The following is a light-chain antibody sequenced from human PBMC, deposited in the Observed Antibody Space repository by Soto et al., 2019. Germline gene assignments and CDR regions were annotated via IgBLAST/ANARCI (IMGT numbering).Light chain of an antibody. V-gene: IGKV3-20*01. CDR3: QQYGSSPWT. CDR1: QSVSRSQ. CDR2: DAS. Sequence: EIVLTQSPGTLSFSPGERATLSCWASQSVSRSQLAWYQQKPGQAPRLFIYDASSRATGISDRFSGSGSGTDFALTISRLEAEDFAVYYCQQYGSSPWTFGQGTKVDIK. J-gene: IGKJ1*01.